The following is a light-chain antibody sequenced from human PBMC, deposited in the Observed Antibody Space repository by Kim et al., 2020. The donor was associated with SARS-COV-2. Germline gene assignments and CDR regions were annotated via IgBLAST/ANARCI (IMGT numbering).Light chain of an antibody. CDR2: GAS. Sequence: ESVLTQSPGTLSLSPGERATLSCRASQSVRWNSIAWYQQRPGQAPRILIYGASTRATGIPDRFSGSGSGTDFTLTISRLEPEDFAVYYCQQYGGSAPYTFGQGTKLEI. J-gene: IGKJ2*01. V-gene: IGKV3-20*01. CDR3: QQYGGSAPYT. CDR1: QSVRWNS.